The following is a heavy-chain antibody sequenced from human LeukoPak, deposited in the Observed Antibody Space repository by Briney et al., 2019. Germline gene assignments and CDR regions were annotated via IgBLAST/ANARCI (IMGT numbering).Heavy chain of an antibody. Sequence: SETLSLTCTVSGGSINSGDYYWSWIRQLPGKGLEWIGYIYYSGSTYYPPSLRSRVTISVDTSKNQFSLRLSSVTAADTAVYYCARAPKYYYDSSELSQFDYWGQGTLVTVSS. CDR3: ARAPKYYYDSSELSQFDY. J-gene: IGHJ4*02. D-gene: IGHD3-22*01. V-gene: IGHV4-31*03. CDR2: IYYSGST. CDR1: GGSINSGDYY.